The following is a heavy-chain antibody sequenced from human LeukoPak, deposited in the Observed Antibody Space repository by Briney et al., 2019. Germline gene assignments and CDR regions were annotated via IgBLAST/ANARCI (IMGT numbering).Heavy chain of an antibody. CDR2: IKSKTDGATT. J-gene: IGHJ3*02. CDR1: GFTFSNAW. D-gene: IGHD3-16*01. CDR3: TAFGRTDI. V-gene: IGHV3-15*01. Sequence: PGGSLRLSCAASGFTFSNAWMSRVRQAPGKGLEWVGRIKSKTDGATTDYAAPVKGRFTISRDDSKNTLYLQMNSLKTEDTAVYYCTAFGRTDIWGQGTMVTVSS.